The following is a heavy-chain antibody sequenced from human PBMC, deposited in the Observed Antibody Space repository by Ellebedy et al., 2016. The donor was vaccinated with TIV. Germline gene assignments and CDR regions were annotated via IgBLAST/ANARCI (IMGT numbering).Heavy chain of an antibody. CDR1: GFTFSSYC. V-gene: IGHV3-74*01. CDR2: INSDGSST. J-gene: IGHJ4*02. CDR3: ARDVDSSGYYTVLY. Sequence: GESLKISCAASGFTFSSYCMHCLRQAPGKGLVWVSRINSDGSSTSYADSVKGRFTISRDNAKNTLYLQMNSLRAEDTAVYYCARDVDSSGYYTVLYWGQGTLVTVSS. D-gene: IGHD3-22*01.